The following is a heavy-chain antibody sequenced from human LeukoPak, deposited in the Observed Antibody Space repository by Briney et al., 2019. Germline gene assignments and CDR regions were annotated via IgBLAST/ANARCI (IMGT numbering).Heavy chain of an antibody. D-gene: IGHD2-2*01. CDR3: ARDPVPAAMLFDY. CDR2: INHSGST. J-gene: IGHJ4*02. V-gene: IGHV4-34*01. CDR1: GGSFSSYY. Sequence: SETLSLTCAVYGGSFSSYYWSWIRQPPGKGLEWIGEINHSGSTNYNPSLKSRVTISVDTSKNQFSLKLSSVTAADTAVYYCARDPVPAAMLFDYWGQGTLVTVSS.